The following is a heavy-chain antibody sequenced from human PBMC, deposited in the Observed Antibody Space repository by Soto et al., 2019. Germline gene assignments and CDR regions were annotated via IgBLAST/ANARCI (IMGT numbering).Heavy chain of an antibody. V-gene: IGHV1-58*01. D-gene: IGHD2-15*01. Sequence: SVKVSCKASGFTFTSSAVQWVRQARGQRLEWIGWIVVGSGNTNYAQKFQERVTITRDMSTSTAYMELSSLRSEDTAVYYCTRRSCTAGGCYSDFDFWGQGTLVTVSS. CDR3: TRRSCTAGGCYSDFDF. J-gene: IGHJ4*02. CDR1: GFTFTSSA. CDR2: IVVGSGNT.